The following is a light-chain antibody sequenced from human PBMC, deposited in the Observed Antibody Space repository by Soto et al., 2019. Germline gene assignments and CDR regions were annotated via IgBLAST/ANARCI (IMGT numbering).Light chain of an antibody. CDR2: AAS. V-gene: IGKV1-39*01. Sequence: DLQMTQSPSSLSASVGDRVTITCRASQSISTYLSWYQQKPGKAPNLLIYAASSLQSGVPSRFSGSGSGTDFTLTISSLQPEDFGTYYCQQSHSTPYTYGQGTNLEIK. CDR3: QQSHSTPYT. CDR1: QSISTY. J-gene: IGKJ2*01.